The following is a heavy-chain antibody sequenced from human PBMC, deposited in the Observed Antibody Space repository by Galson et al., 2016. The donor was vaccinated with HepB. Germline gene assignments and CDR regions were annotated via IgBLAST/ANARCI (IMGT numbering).Heavy chain of an antibody. CDR2: IYYSGNT. D-gene: IGHD2-21*01. V-gene: IGHV4-39*01. J-gene: IGHJ3*02. CDR3: AGHDWRGGTEAFDI. CDR1: GGSISSTDDY. Sequence: SETLSLTCTVSGGSISSTDDYWGWLRQPPGKGLEWIGSIYYSGNTYYNSSLKSRVTISVDTSKNQFSLKVSSGTAADSAVYYWAGHDWRGGTEAFDIWGQGTMVSVSS.